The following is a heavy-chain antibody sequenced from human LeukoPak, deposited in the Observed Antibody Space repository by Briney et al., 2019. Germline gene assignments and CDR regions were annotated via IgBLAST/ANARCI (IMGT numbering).Heavy chain of an antibody. D-gene: IGHD5-12*01. V-gene: IGHV3-66*01. Sequence: GGSLRPSCAASGFAVIDNYMNWVRQAPGKGLEWVAVIYSGGNTYYADSVAGRFTISRDTATNTVYLQMNSLRADDTAVYYCAREDSGYGLHLDYWGQGTLVTVSS. CDR2: IYSGGNT. J-gene: IGHJ4*02. CDR1: GFAVIDNY. CDR3: AREDSGYGLHLDY.